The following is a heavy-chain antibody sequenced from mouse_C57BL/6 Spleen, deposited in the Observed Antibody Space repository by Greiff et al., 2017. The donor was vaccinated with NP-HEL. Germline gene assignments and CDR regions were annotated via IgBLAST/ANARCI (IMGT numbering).Heavy chain of an antibody. J-gene: IGHJ1*03. CDR2: INPNYGTT. V-gene: IGHV1-39*01. Sequence: EVQLQQSGPELVKPGASVKISCKASGYSFTDYNMNWVKQSNGKSLEWIGVINPNYGTTSYNQKFKGKTTLTVDQSSSTAYMQLNSLTSEDSAVYYWARYYYGSSSGWYFDVWGTGTTVTVSS. D-gene: IGHD1-1*01. CDR3: ARYYYGSSSGWYFDV. CDR1: GYSFTDYN.